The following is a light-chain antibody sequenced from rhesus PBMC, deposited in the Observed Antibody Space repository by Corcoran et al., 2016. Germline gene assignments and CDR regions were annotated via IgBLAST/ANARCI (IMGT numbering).Light chain of an antibody. CDR3: LQHNSYPPT. V-gene: IGKV1-28*01. Sequence: DIQMTQSPSSLSASVGDTVTITCRASQGISSYLNWFQQKPGKAPQLLIYASSSLESGVPSRFSGSGSGPEFTLTISSLQPEDFAAYCCLQHNSYPPTFGPGTKLDIK. J-gene: IGKJ3*01. CDR2: ASS. CDR1: QGISSY.